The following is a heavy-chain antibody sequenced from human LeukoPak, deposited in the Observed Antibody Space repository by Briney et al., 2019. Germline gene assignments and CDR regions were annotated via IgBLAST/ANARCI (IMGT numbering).Heavy chain of an antibody. D-gene: IGHD3-22*01. CDR3: AREPNRPYYYDSSGSPGD. Sequence: SQTLSLTCTVSGGSISSGGYYWSWIRQPPGKGLEWTGYIYHSGSTYYNPSLKSRVTISVDRSKNQFSLKLSSVTAADTAVYYCAREPNRPYYYDSSGSPGDWGQGTLVTVSS. V-gene: IGHV4-30-2*01. J-gene: IGHJ1*01. CDR1: GGSISSGGYY. CDR2: IYHSGST.